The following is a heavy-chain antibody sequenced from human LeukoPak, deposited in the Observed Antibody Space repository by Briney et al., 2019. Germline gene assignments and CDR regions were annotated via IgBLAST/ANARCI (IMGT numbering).Heavy chain of an antibody. V-gene: IGHV1-2*02. Sequence: ASVKVSCKASGYTFTGYYMHWVRQAPGQGLEWMGWINPNSGGTNYAQKFQGRVTMTRDTSISTAYMELSRLRSDDTAVYYCARDIPRGGYDPHFDYWGQGTLVTVSS. CDR2: INPNSGGT. D-gene: IGHD5-12*01. CDR1: GYTFTGYY. CDR3: ARDIPRGGYDPHFDY. J-gene: IGHJ4*02.